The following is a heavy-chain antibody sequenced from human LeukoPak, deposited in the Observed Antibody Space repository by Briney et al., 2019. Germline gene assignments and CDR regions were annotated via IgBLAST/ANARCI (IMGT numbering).Heavy chain of an antibody. D-gene: IGHD3-10*01. CDR1: GFTFSSYA. J-gene: IGHJ4*02. V-gene: IGHV3-23*01. CDR2: ISGSGGST. CDR3: AKEMGFKIREVMLGFFEY. Sequence: GGSLRLSCAASGFTFSSYAMSWVRQAPGKGLEWVSAISGSGGSTYYADSVKGRFTISRDNSKTTSYMEMNSLRAEDTAVYYCAKEMGFKIREVMLGFFEYWGQGTLVTVSS.